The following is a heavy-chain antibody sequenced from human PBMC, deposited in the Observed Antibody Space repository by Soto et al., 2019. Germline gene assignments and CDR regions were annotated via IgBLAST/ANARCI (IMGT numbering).Heavy chain of an antibody. V-gene: IGHV4-31*03. CDR3: ARGPWVVLTGYRYNWFDP. D-gene: IGHD3-9*01. CDR2: IYYSGST. Sequence: QVQLQESGPGLVKPSQTLSLTCTVSGGSISSGGYYWSWIRQHPGKGLEWIGYIYYSGSTYYNPSLKSRVTISVDTSKNQFSMKRSSVTAADTAVYYCARGPWVVLTGYRYNWFDPWGQGTLVTVSS. J-gene: IGHJ5*02. CDR1: GGSISSGGYY.